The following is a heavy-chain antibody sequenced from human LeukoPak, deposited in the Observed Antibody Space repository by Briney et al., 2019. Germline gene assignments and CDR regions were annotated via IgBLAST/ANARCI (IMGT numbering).Heavy chain of an antibody. CDR1: GGSISSYY. V-gene: IGHV4-59*08. J-gene: IGHJ4*02. CDR2: IYHSGST. Sequence: SETLSLTCTVSGGSISSYYWSWIRQPPGKGLEWIGYIYHSGSTNYNPSLKRRVTISVDTSKNQFSLKLSSVTAADTAVYYCARRDRDGYNYWGQGTLVTVSS. D-gene: IGHD5-24*01. CDR3: ARRDRDGYNY.